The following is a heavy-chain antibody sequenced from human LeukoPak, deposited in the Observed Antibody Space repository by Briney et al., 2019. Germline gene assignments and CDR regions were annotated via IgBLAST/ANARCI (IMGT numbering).Heavy chain of an antibody. D-gene: IGHD2-2*01. CDR2: ISSSSSTI. V-gene: IGHV3-48*01. Sequence: GGSLRLSCAASGFTFSSYSMNWVRQAPGKGLEWVSYISSSSSTIYYADSVKGRFTISRDNAKNSLYLQMNSLRAEDTAVYYCARDALLVVVPAAIGDFDYWGQGTLVTVSS. CDR3: ARDALLVVVPAAIGDFDY. J-gene: IGHJ4*02. CDR1: GFTFSSYS.